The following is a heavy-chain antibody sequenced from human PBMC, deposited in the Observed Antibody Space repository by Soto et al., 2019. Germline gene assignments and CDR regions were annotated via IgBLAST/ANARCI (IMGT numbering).Heavy chain of an antibody. D-gene: IGHD2-15*01. J-gene: IGHJ4*02. CDR1: GFTVSSNY. Sequence: GGSLRLSCAASGFTVSSNYMSWVRQAPGKGLEWVSVIYSGGSTYYADSVKGRFTISRDNSKNTLYLQMNSLRAEDTAVYYCARDRGYCSGGSCQWDYWGQGTLVTVSS. CDR2: IYSGGST. CDR3: ARDRGYCSGGSCQWDY. V-gene: IGHV3-66*01.